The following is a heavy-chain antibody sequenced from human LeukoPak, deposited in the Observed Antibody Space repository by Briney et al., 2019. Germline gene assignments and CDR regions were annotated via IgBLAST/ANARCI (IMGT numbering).Heavy chain of an antibody. CDR2: ISSSGSTI. J-gene: IGHJ3*02. CDR1: GFTFSDYY. D-gene: IGHD3-22*01. CDR3: ARTYYYDSSGYEGGAFDAFDI. Sequence: PGGSLRLSCAASGFTFSDYYMSWIRQAPGKGLEWVSYISSSGSTIYYADSVKGRFTISRDNSKNTLYLQMNSLRAEDTAVYYCARTYYYDSSGYEGGAFDAFDIWGQGTMVTVSS. V-gene: IGHV3-11*01.